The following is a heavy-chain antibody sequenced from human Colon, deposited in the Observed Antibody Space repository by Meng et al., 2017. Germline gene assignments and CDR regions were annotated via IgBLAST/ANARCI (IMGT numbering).Heavy chain of an antibody. J-gene: IGHJ4*02. Sequence: QVQLVQSGAEVKKPGASVTVSCKASGYTLYIHWVRLRPGEGLAWMGRINPRTGDTKSAQSFQGRVTMTRDTSTTTFSMDLRSLTTDDSAIYFCARESADGGSFDLWGQGTLVTVSS. D-gene: IGHD2-15*01. CDR3: ARESADGGSFDL. CDR1: GYTLY. CDR2: INPRTGDT. V-gene: IGHV1-2*06.